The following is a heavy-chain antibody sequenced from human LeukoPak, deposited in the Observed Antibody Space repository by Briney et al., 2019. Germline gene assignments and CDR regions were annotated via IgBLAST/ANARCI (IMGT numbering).Heavy chain of an antibody. Sequence: ASVKVSCKASGYTFTGYYMHWVRQAPGQGLEWMGLINPNSGGTNYAQKFQGRVTMTRDTSISTAYMELSRLRSDDTAVYYCARDRISMTTVTTADYWGKGTLVTVSS. CDR3: ARDRISMTTVTTADY. CDR1: GYTFTGYY. V-gene: IGHV1-2*02. CDR2: INPNSGGT. J-gene: IGHJ4*02. D-gene: IGHD4-17*01.